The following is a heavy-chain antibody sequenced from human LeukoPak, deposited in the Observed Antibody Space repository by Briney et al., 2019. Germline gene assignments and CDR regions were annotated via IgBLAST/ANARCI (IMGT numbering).Heavy chain of an antibody. V-gene: IGHV3-7*01. CDR1: GFTFSSYW. Sequence: GGSLRLSCAASGFTFSSYWMSWVRQAPGKGLEWVANIKQDGSGKYYVDSVKGRFTISRDNAKNSLYLQMNSLRAEDTAVYYCARALHLYYDFWSGYPLNDAFDIWGQGTMVTVSS. CDR3: ARALHLYYDFWSGYPLNDAFDI. CDR2: IKQDGSGK. J-gene: IGHJ3*02. D-gene: IGHD3-3*01.